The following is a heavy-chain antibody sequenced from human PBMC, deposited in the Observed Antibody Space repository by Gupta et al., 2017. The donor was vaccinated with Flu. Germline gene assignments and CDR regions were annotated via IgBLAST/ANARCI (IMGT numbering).Heavy chain of an antibody. V-gene: IGHV1-8*01. Sequence: QVQLVQSGAEVKKPGASVKVSCKASGYTFTIYDIHWVRQATGQGLEWMGWMNPNSGNTGYAQKFQGRVTMTRNTSINTAYMELSSLTSEDTAVYYCARISSSTSWVFDYWGQGTLVTVSS. J-gene: IGHJ4*02. CDR3: ARISSSTSWVFDY. CDR2: MNPNSGNT. D-gene: IGHD2-2*01. CDR1: GYTFTIYD.